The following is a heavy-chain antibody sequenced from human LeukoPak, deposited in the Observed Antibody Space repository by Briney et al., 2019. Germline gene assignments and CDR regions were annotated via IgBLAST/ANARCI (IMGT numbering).Heavy chain of an antibody. V-gene: IGHV1-69*01. Sequence: SVNVSCKASGGTFSSYAISWVRQAPEQGLEWMGGIIPIFGTANYAKKFQGRVTITADESTSPAYMELSSLRSEDTDVYYCARGGSLYDSLTGYSMGNLFDPWGQGTLVTVSS. J-gene: IGHJ5*02. CDR3: ARGGSLYDSLTGYSMGNLFDP. D-gene: IGHD3-9*01. CDR1: GGTFSSYA. CDR2: IIPIFGTA.